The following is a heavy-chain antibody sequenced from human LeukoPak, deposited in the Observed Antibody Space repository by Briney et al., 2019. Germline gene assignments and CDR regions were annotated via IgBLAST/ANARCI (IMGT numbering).Heavy chain of an antibody. D-gene: IGHD2-2*01. CDR1: GGSISSGSYY. Sequence: PSETLSLTCTVSGGSISSGSYYWSWIRQPAGKGLEWIGRIYASGTTNYNPSLKSRVTISVDTSKNQFSLNLSSVTAADTAVYYCARADLVVVPGADYYHYYGMDAWGQGTTVTVSS. J-gene: IGHJ6*02. CDR3: ARADLVVVPGADYYHYYGMDA. V-gene: IGHV4-61*02. CDR2: IYASGTT.